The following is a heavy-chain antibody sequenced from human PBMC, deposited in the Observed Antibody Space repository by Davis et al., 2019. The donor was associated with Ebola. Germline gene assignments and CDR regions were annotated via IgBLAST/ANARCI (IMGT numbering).Heavy chain of an antibody. Sequence: GESLKISCAASGFTFSSYAMHWVRQAPGKGLEYVSAISSNGGSTYYANSVKGRFTISRDNSKNTLYLQMGSLRAEDTAVYYCAKLWLVGTGFDYWGQGTLVTVSS. CDR1: GFTFSSYA. CDR2: ISSNGGST. J-gene: IGHJ4*02. D-gene: IGHD6-19*01. CDR3: AKLWLVGTGFDY. V-gene: IGHV3-64*01.